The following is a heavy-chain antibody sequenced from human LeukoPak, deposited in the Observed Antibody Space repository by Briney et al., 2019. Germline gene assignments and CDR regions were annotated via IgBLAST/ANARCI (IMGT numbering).Heavy chain of an antibody. V-gene: IGHV3-48*01. CDR1: GFTFSSYS. D-gene: IGHD3-22*01. CDR3: ARDSPFHSSGYYYYFDY. J-gene: IGHJ4*02. Sequence: GGSLRLSCAASGFTFSSYSMNWVRQAPGKGLEWVSYISSSSSTIYYADSVKGRFTVSRDNAKNSLYLQMNSLRAEDTAVYYCARDSPFHSSGYYYYFDYWGQGTLVTVSS. CDR2: ISSSSSTI.